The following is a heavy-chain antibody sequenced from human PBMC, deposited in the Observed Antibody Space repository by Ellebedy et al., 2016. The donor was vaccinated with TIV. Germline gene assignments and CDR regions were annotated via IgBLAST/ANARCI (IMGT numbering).Heavy chain of an antibody. CDR2: ISGSGGST. D-gene: IGHD2-15*01. J-gene: IGHJ4*02. CDR1: GFNFSTYA. V-gene: IGHV3-23*01. CDR3: AKSPLVVVAATCLDY. Sequence: GESLKISCAASGFNFSTYAMSLVRQAPGKGLEWVSAISGSGGSTYYADSVKGRFTISRDNSQNTLFLQMTSLRAEDTALDYCAKSPLVVVAATCLDYWGQGTLFTVSS.